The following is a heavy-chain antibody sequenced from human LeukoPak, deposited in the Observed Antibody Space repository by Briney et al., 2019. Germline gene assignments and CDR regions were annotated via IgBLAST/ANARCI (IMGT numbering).Heavy chain of an antibody. D-gene: IGHD6-13*01. V-gene: IGHV1-18*01. CDR1: GYTFTSYG. J-gene: IGHJ6*03. CDR3: AREGYSSSWGYYYYMDV. CDR2: ISAYNGNT. Sequence: ASVKVSCKASGYTFTSYGISWVRQAPGQGLEWMGWISAYNGNTNYAQKLQGRVTMTTDTSTSTAYMELRSLRSDDTAVYYCAREGYSSSWGYYYYMDVWGKGTTVTIPS.